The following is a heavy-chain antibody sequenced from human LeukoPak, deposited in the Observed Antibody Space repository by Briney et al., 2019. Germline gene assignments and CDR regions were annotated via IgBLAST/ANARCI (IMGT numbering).Heavy chain of an antibody. CDR3: ARDQGGSYYYYYYMDV. CDR2: ISSSGSTI. D-gene: IGHD1-26*01. J-gene: IGHJ6*03. V-gene: IGHV3-11*01. Sequence: PGGSLRLSCAASGFTFSDYYMSWIRQAPGKGLEWDSYISSSGSTIYYADSVKGRFTISRDNAKNSLYLQMNSLRAEDTAVYYCARDQGGSYYYYYYMDVWGKGTTVTVSS. CDR1: GFTFSDYY.